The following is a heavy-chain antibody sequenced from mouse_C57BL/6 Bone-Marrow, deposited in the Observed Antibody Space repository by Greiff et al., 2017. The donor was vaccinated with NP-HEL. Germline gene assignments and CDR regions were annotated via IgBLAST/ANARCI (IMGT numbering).Heavy chain of an antibody. CDR1: GYTFTSYW. J-gene: IGHJ2*01. D-gene: IGHD4-1*01. CDR3: SKKRGDWGSD. CDR2: IDPSDSYT. V-gene: IGHV1-50*01. Sequence: VQLQQPGAELVKPGASVKLSCKASGYTFTSYWMQWVKQRPGQGLEWIGEIDPSDSYTNYNQKFKGKATLTVDTSSSTAYMQLSSLTSEDSAVYYCSKKRGDWGSDWGQGTTLTVSS.